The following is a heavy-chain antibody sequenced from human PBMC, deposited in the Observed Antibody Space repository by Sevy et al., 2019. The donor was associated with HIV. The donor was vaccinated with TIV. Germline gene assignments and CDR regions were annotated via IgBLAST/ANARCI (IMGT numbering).Heavy chain of an antibody. CDR1: GFTFSSYS. J-gene: IGHJ4*02. CDR2: ISRSSSTI. CDR3: ARERKMYDSSGYYFHFDY. V-gene: IGHV3-48*01. D-gene: IGHD3-22*01. Sequence: GGSLRLSCAASGFTFSSYSMNWVRQAPGKGLEWVSYISRSSSTIYYADSVKGRFTISRDNAKNPLYLQLNSLRAEATAVYYCARERKMYDSSGYYFHFDYWGQGTLVTVSS.